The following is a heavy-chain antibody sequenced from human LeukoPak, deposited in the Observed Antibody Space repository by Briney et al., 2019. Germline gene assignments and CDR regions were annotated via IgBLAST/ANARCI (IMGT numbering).Heavy chain of an antibody. V-gene: IGHV3-21*01. J-gene: IGHJ4*02. Sequence: PGGSLRLSCAVSGFIFSSSNMNWVRQAPGKGLEWVSSISSSSSNIYYADSVKGRFTISRDNAKNSLYLQMNSLRAEDTAVYYCAKEGRSTTPGYWGQGLLVPVSS. D-gene: IGHD6-13*01. CDR2: ISSSSSNI. CDR1: GFIFSSSN. CDR3: AKEGRSTTPGY.